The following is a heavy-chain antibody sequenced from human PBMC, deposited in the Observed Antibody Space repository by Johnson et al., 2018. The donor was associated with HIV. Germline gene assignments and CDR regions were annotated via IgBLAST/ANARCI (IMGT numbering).Heavy chain of an antibody. V-gene: IGHV3-23*04. D-gene: IGHD3-3*01. CDR3: ARLVTIFGVVKGAFDI. Sequence: EVHLVESGGGLVQPGGSLRLSCAASGFTFSSYAMSWVRQAPGKGLEWVSAISGSGGSTYYADSVKGRFTISRDNAKNTLYLQMHSLRAEDTAVYYCARLVTIFGVVKGAFDILGQGTMVTVSS. CDR1: GFTFSSYA. J-gene: IGHJ3*02. CDR2: ISGSGGST.